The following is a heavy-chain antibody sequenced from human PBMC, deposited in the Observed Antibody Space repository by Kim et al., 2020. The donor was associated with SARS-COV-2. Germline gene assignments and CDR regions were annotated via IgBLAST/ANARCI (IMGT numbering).Heavy chain of an antibody. D-gene: IGHD3-10*01. CDR3: AREKSMVRGGLVRYYYY. J-gene: IGHJ6*01. CDR2: ISYDGSNK. CDR1: GFTFSSYA. V-gene: IGHV3-30*04. Sequence: GGSLRLSCAASGFTFSSYAMHWVRQAPGKGLEWVAVISYDGSNKYYADSVKGRFTISRDNSKNTLYLQMNSLRAEDTAVYYCAREKSMVRGGLVRYYYY.